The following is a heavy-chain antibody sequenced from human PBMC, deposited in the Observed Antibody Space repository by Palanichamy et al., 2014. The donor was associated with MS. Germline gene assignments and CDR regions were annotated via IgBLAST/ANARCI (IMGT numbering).Heavy chain of an antibody. Sequence: EVQLVESGGGLVQPGGSLRLSCAASGFTFSSYWMSWVRQAPGKGLEWVANIKQDGGEKYYVDSVKGRFTISRDNTKNSLYLQMNSLRAEDTAVYYCARHGYCSAGTCYSGFGFDYWGQGTLVTVSS. CDR2: IKQDGGEK. CDR1: GFTFSSYW. CDR3: ARHGYCSAGTCYSGFGFDY. V-gene: IGHV3-7*01. J-gene: IGHJ4*02. D-gene: IGHD2-15*01.